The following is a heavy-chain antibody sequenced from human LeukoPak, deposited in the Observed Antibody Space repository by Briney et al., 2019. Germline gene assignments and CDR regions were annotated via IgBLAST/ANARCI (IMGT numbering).Heavy chain of an antibody. D-gene: IGHD2-2*01. CDR3: AKAERSSTFYGMDV. V-gene: IGHV3-23*01. Sequence: GGSLRLSCAASGFTFSSYAMSWVRQAPGKGLEWVSAISGSGGSTYYADSVKGRFTISRDNSKDTLYLQMNSLRAEDTAVYYCAKAERSSTFYGMDVWGQGTTVTVSS. CDR2: ISGSGGST. CDR1: GFTFSSYA. J-gene: IGHJ6*02.